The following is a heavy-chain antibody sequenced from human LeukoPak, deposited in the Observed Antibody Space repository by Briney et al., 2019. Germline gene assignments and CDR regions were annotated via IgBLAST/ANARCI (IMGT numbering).Heavy chain of an antibody. J-gene: IGHJ4*01. Sequence: GGSLRLSCAASGFNFDDYTMHWVRQIPGKSLEWVSLINWDGGSTFCADSVKGQFTISRDTRKNFLYLQMISLRTEDTALYYCAKDLGKVIAAAGTSGFDSWGRGTLVTVSS. CDR2: INWDGGST. CDR3: AKDLGKVIAAAGTSGFDS. D-gene: IGHD6-13*01. V-gene: IGHV3-43*01. CDR1: GFNFDDYT.